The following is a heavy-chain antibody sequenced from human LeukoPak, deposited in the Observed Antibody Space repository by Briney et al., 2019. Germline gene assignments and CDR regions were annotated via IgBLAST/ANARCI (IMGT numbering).Heavy chain of an antibody. Sequence: GGSLRLSCAASGFSFGSYWMHWVRQAPGKGLVWVSRVNTDGSSTSDADPVRGRVTISRDNAKNTLYLQMNSLSAEDTAVYYCARAGYCSGGSCYFDYWGQGTQVIVSS. D-gene: IGHD2-15*01. J-gene: IGHJ4*02. V-gene: IGHV3-74*01. CDR3: ARAGYCSGGSCYFDY. CDR1: GFSFGSYW. CDR2: VNTDGSST.